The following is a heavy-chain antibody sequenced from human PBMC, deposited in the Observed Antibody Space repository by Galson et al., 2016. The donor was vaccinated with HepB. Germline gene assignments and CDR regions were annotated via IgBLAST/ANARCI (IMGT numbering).Heavy chain of an antibody. V-gene: IGHV3-23*01. J-gene: IGHJ4*02. CDR1: GFTFSSYG. CDR3: AKAVCGNCYSPDS. Sequence: SLRLSCAASGFTFSSYGMTWVRQAPGKRLEWVAGISGDGATTYYADSVRGRFTISRDISKNTLYLHMNSLRVEDAAIYYCAKAVCGNCYSPDSWGQGTLVTVSS. CDR2: ISGDGATT. D-gene: IGHD2-21*02.